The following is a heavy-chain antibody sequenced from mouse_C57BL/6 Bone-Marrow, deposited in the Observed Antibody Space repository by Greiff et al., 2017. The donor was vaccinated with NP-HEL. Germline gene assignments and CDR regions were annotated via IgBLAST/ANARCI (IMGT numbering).Heavy chain of an antibody. Sequence: QVQLQQPGAELVKPGASVTVSCKASGYTFTSYWMHWVKQRPGQGLEWIGRIHPSDSDTNYNQKFKGKATLTVDKSSSTADMQLSSLTSEDSAVYYCAIRWLQGYFDVWGTGTTVTVSS. V-gene: IGHV1-74*01. CDR1: GYTFTSYW. CDR3: AIRWLQGYFDV. J-gene: IGHJ1*03. D-gene: IGHD2-2*01. CDR2: IHPSDSDT.